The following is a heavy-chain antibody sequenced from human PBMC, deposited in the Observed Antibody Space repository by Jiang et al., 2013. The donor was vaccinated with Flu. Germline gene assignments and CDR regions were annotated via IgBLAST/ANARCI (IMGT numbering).Heavy chain of an antibody. V-gene: IGHV3-7*03. Sequence: LLESGGGLVQPGGSLRLSCAASEFTFSSFWMSWVRQAPGKGLEWVANINQDGSEKYYVDSVKGRFTISRDNAKNSLYLQMSRLRAEDTAMYYCVNDCSAISCAIPGYFYYMDVWGKGTTVTVS. J-gene: IGHJ6*03. CDR2: INQDGSEK. CDR3: VNDCSAISCAIPGYFYYMDV. CDR1: EFTFSSFW. D-gene: IGHD2-2*01.